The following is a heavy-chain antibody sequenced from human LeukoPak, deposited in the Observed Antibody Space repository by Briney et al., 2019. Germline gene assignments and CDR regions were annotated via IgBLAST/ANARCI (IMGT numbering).Heavy chain of an antibody. V-gene: IGHV4-39*07. CDR2: IYYSGST. Sequence: SETLSLTCTVSGGSISSSSYYWGWIRQPPGKGLEWIGSIYYSGSTYYNPSLKSRVTISVDTSKNQFSLKLSSVTAADTAVYYCARAFGYCSSTSCYGFLDYWGQGTLVTVSS. CDR3: ARAFGYCSSTSCYGFLDY. J-gene: IGHJ4*02. D-gene: IGHD2-2*01. CDR1: GGSISSSSYY.